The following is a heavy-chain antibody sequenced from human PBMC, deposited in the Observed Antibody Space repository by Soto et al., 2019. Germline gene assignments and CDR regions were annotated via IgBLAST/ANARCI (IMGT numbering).Heavy chain of an antibody. CDR2: ISGSGGST. J-gene: IGHJ4*02. Sequence: GGSLRLSCAASGFTFSSYAMSWVRQAPGKGLEWVSAISGSGGSTYYADSVKGRFTISRDNSKNTLYLQMNSLRAEDTAVYYCARGYSNYYRYYFDYWGQGTLVTVSS. CDR1: GFTFSSYA. D-gene: IGHD4-4*01. V-gene: IGHV3-23*01. CDR3: ARGYSNYYRYYFDY.